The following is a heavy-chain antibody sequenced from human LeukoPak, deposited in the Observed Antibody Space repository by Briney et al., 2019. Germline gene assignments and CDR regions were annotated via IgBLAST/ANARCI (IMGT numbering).Heavy chain of an antibody. Sequence: GASVKVSCKASGYTFTGYYMHWVRQAPGQGLEWVGWINPNSGGTNYAQKFQGRVTMTRDTSISTAYMELSRLRSDDTAVYYCARDRCSGGSCYSGYYGMDVWGQGTTVTVSS. V-gene: IGHV1-2*02. D-gene: IGHD2-15*01. CDR1: GYTFTGYY. CDR3: ARDRCSGGSCYSGYYGMDV. CDR2: INPNSGGT. J-gene: IGHJ6*02.